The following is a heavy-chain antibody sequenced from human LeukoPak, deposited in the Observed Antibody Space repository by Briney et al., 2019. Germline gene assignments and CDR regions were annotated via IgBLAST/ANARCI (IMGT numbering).Heavy chain of an antibody. D-gene: IGHD3-10*01. J-gene: IGHJ3*02. CDR3: ARDQPYGSGSYYNAAFDI. V-gene: IGHV3-48*03. CDR2: ISSSGSTI. CDR1: GFTFSSYE. Sequence: GRSLRLSCAASGFTFSSYEMNWVRQAPGKGLEWVSYISSSGSTIYYADSVKGRFTISRDNAKNSLYLQMNSLRAEDTAVYYCARDQPYGSGSYYNAAFDIWGQGTMVTVSS.